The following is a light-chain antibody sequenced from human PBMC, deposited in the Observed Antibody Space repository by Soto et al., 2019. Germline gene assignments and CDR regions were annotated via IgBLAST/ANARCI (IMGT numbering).Light chain of an antibody. J-gene: IGKJ4*01. CDR3: QQYNYWPPF. CDR2: DAS. Sequence: EIVLSPSPATLSLSPGAGLTFQASQSVSSYLAWYQQKPGQAPRLLIYDASNRATGIPARFSGSGSGTDFTLTITSLQSEDFAVYYCQQYNYWPPFFGGGTKVDIK. CDR1: QSVSSY. V-gene: IGKV3-11*01.